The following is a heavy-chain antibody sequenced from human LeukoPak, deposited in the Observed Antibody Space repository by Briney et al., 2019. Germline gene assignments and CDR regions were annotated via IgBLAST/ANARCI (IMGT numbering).Heavy chain of an antibody. Sequence: GGSLRLSCAASGFTFDDYAMLGVRQAPGKGLEWVSGISWNSGSIVYADSVKGRFTISRDNAKNSLYLQMNSLRAEDTAVYYCARDFIGRDFYYFDYWGQGTLVTVSS. CDR3: ARDFIGRDFYYFDY. V-gene: IGHV3-9*01. D-gene: IGHD2-15*01. CDR2: ISWNSGSI. CDR1: GFTFDDYA. J-gene: IGHJ4*02.